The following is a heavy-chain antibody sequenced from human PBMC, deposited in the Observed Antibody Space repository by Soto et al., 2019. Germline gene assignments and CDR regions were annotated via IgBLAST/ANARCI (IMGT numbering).Heavy chain of an antibody. V-gene: IGHV5-51*01. J-gene: IGHJ4*02. CDR3: ARHRTSGYGHPTFDF. Sequence: LGESLKISCQGSGYSFTNHWIGWVRQMPGKRLELMGIIYPGDSDTRYTPSFQGQVTISVDKSISTAYLQWSSLKASDNALYFCARHRTSGYGHPTFDFWGQGTPVTVSS. CDR2: IYPGDSDT. CDR1: GYSFTNHW. D-gene: IGHD5-12*01.